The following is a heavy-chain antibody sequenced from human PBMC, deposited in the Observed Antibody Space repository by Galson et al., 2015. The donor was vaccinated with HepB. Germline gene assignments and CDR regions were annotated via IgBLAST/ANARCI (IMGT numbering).Heavy chain of an antibody. V-gene: IGHV5-51*01. CDR3: ARSTSSGWVHWYFDL. D-gene: IGHD6-19*01. CDR1: GYSFTSYW. CDR2: IYPGNSDT. J-gene: IGHJ2*01. Sequence: QSGAEVKKPGESLKISCKGSGYSFTSYWIGWVRQMPGKGLEWMGIIYPGNSDTRYSPSFQGQVTISADKSISTAYLQWSSLQASDTAMYYCARSTSSGWVHWYFDLWGRGTLVTVSS.